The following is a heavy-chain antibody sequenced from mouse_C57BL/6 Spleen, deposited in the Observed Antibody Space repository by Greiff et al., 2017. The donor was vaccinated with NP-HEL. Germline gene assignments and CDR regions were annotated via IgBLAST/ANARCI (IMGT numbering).Heavy chain of an antibody. CDR2: LWTGGGT. CDR1: GFSLTSYA. J-gene: IGHJ3*01. D-gene: IGHD2-5*01. V-gene: IGHV2-9-1*01. Sequence: VQGVESGPGLVAPSQSLSITCTVSGFSLTSYAISWVRQPPGKGLEWLGVLWTGGGTNYNSALKSRLSISKDNSTSQVFLKMNSLQTDDTARYYCARYSNYAWFAYWGQGTLVTVSA. CDR3: ARYSNYAWFAY.